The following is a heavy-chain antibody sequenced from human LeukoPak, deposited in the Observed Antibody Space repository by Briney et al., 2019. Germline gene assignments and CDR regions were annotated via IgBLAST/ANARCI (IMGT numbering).Heavy chain of an antibody. J-gene: IGHJ4*02. CDR1: GFTFSSYS. CDR2: ISSSSGTI. CDR3: ARARMVATIYYFDY. V-gene: IGHV3-48*02. D-gene: IGHD5-12*01. Sequence: GGSLRLSCAASGFTFSSYSMNWVRQAPGKGLEWVSYISSSSGTIYYADSVKGRFTISRDNAKNSLYLQMNSLRDEDTAVYYCARARMVATIYYFDYWGQGTLVTVSS.